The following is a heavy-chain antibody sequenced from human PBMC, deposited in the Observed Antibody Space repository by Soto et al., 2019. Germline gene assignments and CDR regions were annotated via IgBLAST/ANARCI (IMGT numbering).Heavy chain of an antibody. J-gene: IGHJ4*02. D-gene: IGHD3-3*01. CDR1: GFTFSSYE. Sequence: GGSLRLSCAASGFTFSSYEMNWVRQAPGKGLEWVSYISSSGSTIYYADSVEGRFTISRDNAKNSLYLQMNSLRAEDTAVYYCARVLRFLEWSFFDYWGQGTLVTVSS. V-gene: IGHV3-48*03. CDR3: ARVLRFLEWSFFDY. CDR2: ISSSGSTI.